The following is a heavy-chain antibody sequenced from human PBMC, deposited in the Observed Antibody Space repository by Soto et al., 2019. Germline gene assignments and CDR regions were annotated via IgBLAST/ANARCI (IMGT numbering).Heavy chain of an antibody. D-gene: IGHD1-26*01. J-gene: IGHJ4*02. Sequence: GGSLRLSCPASEFTFRTYDMSWLRQAPGKGLEWASILSGRSGMSDYADCVKGRFTISSENTKDTLQRQMNSRSARDTAFHCCVKGRGILGSTIFDYWGQGTLVTV. CDR2: LSGRSGMS. V-gene: IGHV3-23*01. CDR3: VKGRGILGSTIFDY. CDR1: EFTFRTYD.